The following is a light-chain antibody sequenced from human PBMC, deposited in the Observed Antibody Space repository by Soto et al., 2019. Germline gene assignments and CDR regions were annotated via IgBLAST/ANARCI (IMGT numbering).Light chain of an antibody. V-gene: IGKV1-39*01. CDR3: QQSYSTPLALT. J-gene: IGKJ4*01. CDR1: QSISSY. CDR2: AAS. Sequence: DIQMTQSPSSLSASVGDRVTITCRASQSISSYLNWYQQKPGKAPKLLIYAASSLQSGVPSRFRGSVSGTNFTLAISSLQPEDFASYYCQQSYSTPLALTFGGGTKVDIK.